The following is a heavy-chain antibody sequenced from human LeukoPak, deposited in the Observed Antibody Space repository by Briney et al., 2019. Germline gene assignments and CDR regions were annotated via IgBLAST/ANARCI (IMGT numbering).Heavy chain of an antibody. D-gene: IGHD3-10*01. CDR3: AGPGAGDLDY. Sequence: PSESLSLTCAVYGGSFGIYYWSWTRQPPGKGLEWIGEIDHSGSTNYNPSLKSRVTISVDMSKNQFSMKLSSVTAADTAVYYCAGPGAGDLDYWGQGTLVTVSS. CDR1: GGSFGIYY. J-gene: IGHJ4*02. CDR2: IDHSGST. V-gene: IGHV4-34*01.